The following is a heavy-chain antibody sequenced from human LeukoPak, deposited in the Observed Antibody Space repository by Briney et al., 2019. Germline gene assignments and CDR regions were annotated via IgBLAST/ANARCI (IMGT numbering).Heavy chain of an antibody. CDR2: ISSSSSYI. D-gene: IGHD6-6*01. CDR1: GFTFSSYS. J-gene: IGHJ4*02. V-gene: IGHV3-21*01. Sequence: GGSLRLSCAASGFTFSSYSMNWVRQAPGKGLEWVSSISSSSSYIYYADSVKSRFTISRDNAKNSLYLQMNSLRAEDTAVYYCARAVSEYSSSKFWGQGTLVTVSS. CDR3: ARAVSEYSSSKF.